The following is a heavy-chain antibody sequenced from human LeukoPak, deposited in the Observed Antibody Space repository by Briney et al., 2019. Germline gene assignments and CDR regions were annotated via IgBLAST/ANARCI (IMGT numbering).Heavy chain of an antibody. Sequence: PSETLSLICAVYGGSFSGYYWTWIRQPPGKRLEWIGEINHRGSTNYNPSLKSRVTISIDTSKNQFSLKLSSVTAADTAVYYCANLGPYYYDSSRYEGFDIWGQGTMVTVSS. CDR1: GGSFSGYY. CDR3: ANLGPYYYDSSRYEGFDI. CDR2: INHRGST. V-gene: IGHV4-34*01. J-gene: IGHJ3*02. D-gene: IGHD3-22*01.